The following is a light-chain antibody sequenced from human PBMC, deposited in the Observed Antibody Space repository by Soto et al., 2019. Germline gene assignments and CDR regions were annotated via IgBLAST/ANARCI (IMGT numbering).Light chain of an antibody. CDR1: QTISSY. V-gene: IGKV1-39*01. CDR2: GAS. Sequence: DIQMTQSPSSLSASVGDRVTITCRASQTISSYLNWYQQKAGKAPRLLIYGASSLQSGVPSRFSGSGSGTGFTLAINTLQPEDFATYYCQQSYSTPYTFGQGTKLEIK. CDR3: QQSYSTPYT. J-gene: IGKJ2*01.